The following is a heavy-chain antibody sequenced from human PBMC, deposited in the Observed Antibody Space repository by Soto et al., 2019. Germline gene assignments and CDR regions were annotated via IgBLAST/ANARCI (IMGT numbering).Heavy chain of an antibody. J-gene: IGHJ5*02. Sequence: QVQLQQWGAGLLKPSETLSLPCAVYGGSFSGYYWSWIRQPPGKGLEWIGEINHSGSTNYNPSLKSRATISVDTSKNQFSLKLSSVTAADTAVYYCARQRELPTPIANWFDPWGQGTLVTVSS. CDR1: GGSFSGYY. D-gene: IGHD3-10*01. V-gene: IGHV4-34*01. CDR2: INHSGST. CDR3: ARQRELPTPIANWFDP.